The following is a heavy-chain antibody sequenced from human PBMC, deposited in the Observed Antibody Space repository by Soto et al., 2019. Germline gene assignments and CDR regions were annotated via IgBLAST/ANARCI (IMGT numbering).Heavy chain of an antibody. V-gene: IGHV4-34*01. Sequence: KPSETLSLTCAVYGGSFSGYYWSWIRQPPGKGLEWIGEINHSGSTNYNPSLKSRVTISVDTSKNQFSLKLSSVTAADTAVYYCARGTLPARPQTKYSYGLYYFDYWGQGTLVTVSS. CDR1: GGSFSGYY. D-gene: IGHD5-18*01. CDR2: INHSGST. J-gene: IGHJ4*02. CDR3: ARGTLPARPQTKYSYGLYYFDY.